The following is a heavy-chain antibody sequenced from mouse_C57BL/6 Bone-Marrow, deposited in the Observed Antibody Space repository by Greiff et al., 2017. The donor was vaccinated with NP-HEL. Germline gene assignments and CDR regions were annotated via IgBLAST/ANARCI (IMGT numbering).Heavy chain of an antibody. CDR2: ISSVGSYT. J-gene: IGHJ4*01. Sequence: EVKLMESGGDLVKPGGSLKLSCAASGFTFSSYGMSWVRQTPDKRLEWVATISSVGSYTYYPDSVKGRFTISRDNAKNTLYLQMSSLKSEDTAMYYCARPPTYWGQGTSVTVSS. V-gene: IGHV5-6*01. CDR3: ARPPTY. CDR1: GFTFSSYG.